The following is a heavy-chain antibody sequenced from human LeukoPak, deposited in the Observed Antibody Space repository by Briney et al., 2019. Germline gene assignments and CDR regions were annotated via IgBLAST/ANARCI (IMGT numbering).Heavy chain of an antibody. Sequence: GSSVKVSCKASGGTFSSYAISWVRQAPGQGLEWMGGIIPIFGTANYAQKFQGRVTITADESTSTAYMELSSLRSDDTAVYYCASTYGDYALDFYYYGMDVWGQGTTVTVSS. CDR2: IIPIFGTA. CDR3: ASTYGDYALDFYYYGMDV. J-gene: IGHJ6*02. D-gene: IGHD4-17*01. CDR1: GGTFSSYA. V-gene: IGHV1-69*01.